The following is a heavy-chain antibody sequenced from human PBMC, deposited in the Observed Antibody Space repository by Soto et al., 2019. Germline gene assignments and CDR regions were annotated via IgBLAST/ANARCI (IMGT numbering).Heavy chain of an antibody. D-gene: IGHD4-4*01. V-gene: IGHV3-21*01. CDR1: GFTFSSYS. CDR3: ERRPFYSKSAMDI. Sequence: XESLSLSCAASGFTFSSYSMNWVRQAPGKGLEWVSSISSSSSYIYYADSVKGRFTISRDNAKNSLYLQMNSLRAEDTAVYYCERRPFYSKSAMDIWGQRTMVTVSS. J-gene: IGHJ3*02. CDR2: ISSSSSYI.